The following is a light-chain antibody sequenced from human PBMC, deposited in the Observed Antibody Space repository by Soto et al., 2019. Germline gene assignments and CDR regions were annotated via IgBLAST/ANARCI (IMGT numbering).Light chain of an antibody. V-gene: IGKV3-20*01. CDR2: GAS. CDR1: HSVDSNY. J-gene: IGKJ5*01. CDR3: RQYWTPRPVT. Sequence: TMSLSPGERATLSCRDSHSVDSNYLAWYQQKPGQTPRLIMYGASGRADGIPHRFSGSGFGTDFTLTIIRVVQAEDGVYYCRQYWTPRPVTFGQGT.